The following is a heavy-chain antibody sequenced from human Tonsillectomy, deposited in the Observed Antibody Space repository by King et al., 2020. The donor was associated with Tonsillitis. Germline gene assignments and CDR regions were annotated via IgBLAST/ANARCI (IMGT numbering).Heavy chain of an antibody. Sequence: VQLVESGAVVKKPGSSVKVSCKASGRIFSTYAISWVRQAPGQGLEWMGGIIPMFGTADYAQKFQGRVTITADESTRTVYMELSSLRSEDTAVYYCARGYCRVDTCYSGSFYFDYWDQGTLVTVSS. CDR3: ARGYCRVDTCYSGSFYFDY. CDR1: GRIFSTYA. V-gene: IGHV1-69*01. J-gene: IGHJ4*02. D-gene: IGHD2-15*01. CDR2: IIPMFGTA.